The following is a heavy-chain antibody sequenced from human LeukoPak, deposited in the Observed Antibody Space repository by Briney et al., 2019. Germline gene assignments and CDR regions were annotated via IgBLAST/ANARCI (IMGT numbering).Heavy chain of an antibody. CDR3: AREIGYDYVWGSYRHRTDYLY. J-gene: IGHJ4*02. CDR1: GASVSGSPYY. D-gene: IGHD3-16*02. V-gene: IGHV4-39*02. Sequence: SETLSLTCTVSGASVSGSPYYWGWIRQPPGKGLEWIGSIYYSGSTYYNPSLKSRVTISVDTSKNQFSLKLSSVTAADTAVYYCAREIGYDYVWGSYRHRTDYLYWGQGTLVTVSS. CDR2: IYYSGST.